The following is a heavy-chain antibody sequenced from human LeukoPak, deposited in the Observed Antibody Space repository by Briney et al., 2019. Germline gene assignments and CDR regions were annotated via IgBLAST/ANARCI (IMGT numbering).Heavy chain of an antibody. CDR1: GFTFSSYG. J-gene: IGHJ6*03. CDR3: AKVRSIAARPTDNYYYYYYMDV. CDR2: IWYDGSNK. V-gene: IGHV3-33*06. Sequence: GRSLRLSCAASGFTFSSYGMHWVRQAPGKGLEWVAVIWYDGSNKYYADSVKGRFTISRDNSKNTLYLQMNSLRAEDTAVYYCAKVRSIAARPTDNYYYYYYMDVWGKGTTVTVSS. D-gene: IGHD6-6*01.